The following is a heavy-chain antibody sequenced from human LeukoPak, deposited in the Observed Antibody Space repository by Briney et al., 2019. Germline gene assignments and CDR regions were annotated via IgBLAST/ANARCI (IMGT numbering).Heavy chain of an antibody. J-gene: IGHJ6*02. CDR2: IKQDGSEM. CDR3: ARAMTTVTTGGVDV. Sequence: GGSLRLSCAASGFTFTSHWMSWVRQAPGKGLEWVANIKQDGSEMYYVDSVEGRFTISRDNAKNSLYLQMNSLRAEDTAVYYCARAMTTVTTGGVDVWGQGTTVTVSS. CDR1: GFTFTSHW. D-gene: IGHD4-17*01. V-gene: IGHV3-7*03.